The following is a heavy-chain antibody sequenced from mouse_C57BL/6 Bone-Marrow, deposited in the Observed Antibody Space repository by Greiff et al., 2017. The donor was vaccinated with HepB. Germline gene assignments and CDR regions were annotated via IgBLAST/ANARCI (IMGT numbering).Heavy chain of an antibody. J-gene: IGHJ4*01. V-gene: IGHV14-3*01. D-gene: IGHD2-3*01. CDR1: GFNIKNTY. CDR2: IDPANGNT. CDR3: ASIYDGFHYAMDY. Sequence: DVKLQESVAELVRPGASVKLSCTASGFNIKNTYMHWVKQRPEQGLEWIGRIDPANGNTKYAPKFQGKATITADTSSNTAYLQLSSLTSEDTAIYYCASIYDGFHYAMDYWGQGTSVTVSS.